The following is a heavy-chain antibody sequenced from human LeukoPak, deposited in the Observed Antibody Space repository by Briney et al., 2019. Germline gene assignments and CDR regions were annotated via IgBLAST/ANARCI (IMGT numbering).Heavy chain of an antibody. J-gene: IGHJ4*02. V-gene: IGHV4-59*01. D-gene: IGHD3-22*01. Sequence: PSETLSLTCTVSGGSISSYYWSWIRQPPGKGLEWIGYIYYSGSTNYNPSLKSRVTISVDTSKNQFSLKLSSVTAADTAVYYCARASPYYYDSSGSFFDYWGQGTLVTVSS. CDR2: IYYSGST. CDR3: ARASPYYYDSSGSFFDY. CDR1: GGSISSYY.